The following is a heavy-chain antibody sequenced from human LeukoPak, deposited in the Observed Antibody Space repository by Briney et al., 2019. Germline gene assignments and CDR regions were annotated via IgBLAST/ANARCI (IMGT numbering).Heavy chain of an antibody. Sequence: GGSLRHACAASGFTFSSYEMNWVRQAPGKGLEWVSYISSSGSTIYYADSMKGRFTISRDNAKNSLYLQMNSLKAEDTAVYYCAELGITMIGGVWGKGTTVTISS. J-gene: IGHJ6*04. V-gene: IGHV3-48*03. CDR1: GFTFSSYE. CDR3: AELGITMIGGV. CDR2: ISSSGSTI. D-gene: IGHD3-10*02.